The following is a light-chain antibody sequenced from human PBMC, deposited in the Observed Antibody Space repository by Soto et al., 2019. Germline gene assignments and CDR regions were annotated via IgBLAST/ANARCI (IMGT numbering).Light chain of an antibody. CDR2: DVN. CDR1: SRDVGRYNY. Sequence: QSALTQPASVSGSPGQSITISCTGTSRDVGRYNYVSWYQQHPDKAPKLMIYDVNNRPSGVSNRFSGSKSGNTASLTISGLQAEDEADYYCSSYTSSSTRVFGTGTKVTVL. V-gene: IGLV2-14*01. J-gene: IGLJ1*01. CDR3: SSYTSSSTRV.